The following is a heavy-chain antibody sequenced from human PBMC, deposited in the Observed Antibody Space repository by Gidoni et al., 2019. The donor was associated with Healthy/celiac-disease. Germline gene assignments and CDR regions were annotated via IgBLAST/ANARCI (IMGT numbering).Heavy chain of an antibody. V-gene: IGHV4-34*01. CDR1: GGSFSGYY. Sequence: QVQLQQWGAGLLKPSETLSLTCAVYGGSFSGYYWSWIRQPPGKGLEWIGEINHSGSTNYNPSLKRRVTISVDTSKNQFSQKLSSVTAADTAVYYCARSGYCSGGSCYSYYYYGMDVWGQGTTVTVSS. D-gene: IGHD2-15*01. CDR2: INHSGST. J-gene: IGHJ6*02. CDR3: ARSGYCSGGSCYSYYYYGMDV.